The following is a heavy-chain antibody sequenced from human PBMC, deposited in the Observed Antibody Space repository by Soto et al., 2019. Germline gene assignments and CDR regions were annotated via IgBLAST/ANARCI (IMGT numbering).Heavy chain of an antibody. CDR2: INHSGST. Sequence: SETLSLTCAVYGGSFSGYYWSWIRQPPGKGLEWIGEINHSGSTNYNPSLKSRVTISVDTPKNQFSLKLSSVTAADTAVYYCARKSPGSGYINWFDPWGQGTLVTVSS. V-gene: IGHV4-34*01. J-gene: IGHJ5*02. CDR3: ARKSPGSGYINWFDP. D-gene: IGHD3-22*01. CDR1: GGSFSGYY.